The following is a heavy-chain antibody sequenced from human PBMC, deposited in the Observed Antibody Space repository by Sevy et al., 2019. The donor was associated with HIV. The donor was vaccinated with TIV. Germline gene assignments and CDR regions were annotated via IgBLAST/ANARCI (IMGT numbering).Heavy chain of an antibody. D-gene: IGHD1-1*01. CDR1: GGSFSSYY. CDR2: INQSGST. J-gene: IGHJ3*02. V-gene: IGHV4-34*01. Sequence: SETLSLTCVVYGGSFSSYYWSWIRQAPGKGLEWIGEINQSGSTNYNPSLKSRVTISVDTSKNQFSLKLSSVTAADTAVYYCAREGTATVGQNAFDIWAQGTMVTVSS. CDR3: AREGTATVGQNAFDI.